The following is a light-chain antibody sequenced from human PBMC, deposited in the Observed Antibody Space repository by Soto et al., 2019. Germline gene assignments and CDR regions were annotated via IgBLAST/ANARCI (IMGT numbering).Light chain of an antibody. J-gene: IGKJ4*01. Sequence: EIVMTQSLATLSVSPGERATLSCRASQSTNNYLAWYQQKPGQAPRLLIDGASTRATGIPARFSGSGSGTEFTLTISSLQSEDFAVYYCQQYNNWPPTFGGGTKVDIK. CDR3: QQYNNWPPT. V-gene: IGKV3-15*01. CDR1: QSTNNY. CDR2: GAS.